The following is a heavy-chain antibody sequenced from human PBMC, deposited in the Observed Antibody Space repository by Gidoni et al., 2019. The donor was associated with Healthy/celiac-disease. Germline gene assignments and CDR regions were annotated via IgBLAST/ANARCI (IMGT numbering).Heavy chain of an antibody. Sequence: EVQLLESGGGLVQPGGSLRLSCAASGFPFSSYAMTWVRKAPGKGLEWVSEISGSGGSTDYADSVKGRFTISRDNSKNTLYLQMNSLRAEDTAVYYCAKDGGIVVVPAARYDYGMDVWGQGTTVTVSS. CDR1: GFPFSSYA. CDR2: ISGSGGST. J-gene: IGHJ6*02. D-gene: IGHD2-2*01. CDR3: AKDGGIVVVPAARYDYGMDV. V-gene: IGHV3-23*01.